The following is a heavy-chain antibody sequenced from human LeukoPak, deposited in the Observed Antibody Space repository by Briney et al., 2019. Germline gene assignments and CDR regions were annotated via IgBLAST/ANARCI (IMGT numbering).Heavy chain of an antibody. J-gene: IGHJ4*02. CDR3: ARGAEGRLVYYFDY. CDR2: IYYSGST. Sequence: SETLSLTCTVSGGSISSYYWSWIRQPPGKGLEWIGYIYYSGSTNYNPSLKSRVTISVDTSKNQFSLELSSVTAADTAVYYCARGAEGRLVYYFDYWGQGTLVTVSS. CDR1: GGSISSYY. V-gene: IGHV4-59*01. D-gene: IGHD6-19*01.